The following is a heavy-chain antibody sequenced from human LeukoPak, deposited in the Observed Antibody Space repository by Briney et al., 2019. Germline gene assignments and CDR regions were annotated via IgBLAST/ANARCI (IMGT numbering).Heavy chain of an antibody. J-gene: IGHJ4*02. V-gene: IGHV3-30*04. D-gene: IGHD4-23*01. CDR1: GFTFSNYA. Sequence: LGRSLRLSCAASGFTFSNYAMHWVRQAPGKGLEWVAVISSDGNKIYYADSVKGRFTISRDNSKNTLYLEMNSLRPEDTALYYCARGAHRRDDYGGFFDYWGQGTLVTVSS. CDR2: ISSDGNKI. CDR3: ARGAHRRDDYGGFFDY.